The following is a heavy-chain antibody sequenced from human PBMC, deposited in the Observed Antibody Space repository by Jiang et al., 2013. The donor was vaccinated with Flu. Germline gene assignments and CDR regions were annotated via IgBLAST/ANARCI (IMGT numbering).Heavy chain of an antibody. CDR1: GGSVSSGSYY. J-gene: IGHJ6*02. V-gene: IGHV4-61*01. Sequence: TVSGGSVSSGSYYWSWIRQPPGKGLEWIGYIYYSGSTNYNPSLKSRVTISVDTSKNQFSLKLSSVTAADTAVYYCARAIVVVTATPDYYYYGMDVWGQGTTVTVSS. D-gene: IGHD2-21*02. CDR3: ARAIVVVTATPDYYYYGMDV. CDR2: IYYSGST.